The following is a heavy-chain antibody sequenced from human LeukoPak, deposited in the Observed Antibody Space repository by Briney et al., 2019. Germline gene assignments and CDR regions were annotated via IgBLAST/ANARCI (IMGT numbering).Heavy chain of an antibody. Sequence: SETLSLTCAVSGYSISSGYYWGWSRQPPGKGREWMGIIYHSGSTYYNRSLKSRVTISVDTSKNQFSLKLSSETAADTAVYYCARQSLYYDFWSALDYYMDVWGKGTTVTVSS. V-gene: IGHV4-38-2*01. J-gene: IGHJ6*03. D-gene: IGHD3-3*01. CDR1: GYSISSGYY. CDR3: ARQSLYYDFWSALDYYMDV. CDR2: IYHSGST.